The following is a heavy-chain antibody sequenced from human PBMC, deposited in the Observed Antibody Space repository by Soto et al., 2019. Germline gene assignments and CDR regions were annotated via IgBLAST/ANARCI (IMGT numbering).Heavy chain of an antibody. J-gene: IGHJ1*01. D-gene: IGHD6-19*01. Sequence: SETLSLTCTVSGGSISSGGYYWSWIRQHPGKGLEWIGYIYYSGSTYYNPSLKSRVTISVDTSKNQFSLKLSSVTAADTAVYYCARGPLIGSGWFPAEYFQHWGQGTLVTVSS. CDR2: IYYSGST. CDR1: GGSISSGGYY. V-gene: IGHV4-31*03. CDR3: ARGPLIGSGWFPAEYFQH.